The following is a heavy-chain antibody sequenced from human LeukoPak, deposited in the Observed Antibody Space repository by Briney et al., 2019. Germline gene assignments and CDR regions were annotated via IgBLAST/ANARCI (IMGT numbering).Heavy chain of an antibody. CDR1: GFTLSSYW. CDR3: AAMVTPSGYYYYGMDV. CDR2: INSDGSST. J-gene: IGHJ6*02. D-gene: IGHD2-21*02. V-gene: IGHV3-74*01. Sequence: GGSLRLSCAASGFTLSSYWMHWVRQAPGKGLVWVSRINSDGSSTSYADSVKGRFNISRDNAKNTLYLQMNSLRAEDTAVYYCAAMVTPSGYYYYGMDVWGQGTTVTVSS.